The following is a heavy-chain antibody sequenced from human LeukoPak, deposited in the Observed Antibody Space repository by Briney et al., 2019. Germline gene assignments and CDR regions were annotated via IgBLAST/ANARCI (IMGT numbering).Heavy chain of an antibody. D-gene: IGHD6-13*01. CDR2: INPNSGGT. V-gene: IGHV1-2*02. Sequence: ASVSVSCKASGYTFTGYYMHWVRQAPGQGLEWMGWINPNSGGTNYPQKFQGRVTMTRDTSISTAYMELSGLRSDDTAVYYCARVMGIAAADRSYYFDYWGQGTLVTVSS. CDR3: ARVMGIAAADRSYYFDY. CDR1: GYTFTGYY. J-gene: IGHJ4*02.